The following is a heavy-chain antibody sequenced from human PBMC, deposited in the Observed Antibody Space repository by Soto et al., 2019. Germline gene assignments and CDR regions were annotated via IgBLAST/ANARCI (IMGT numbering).Heavy chain of an antibody. V-gene: IGHV1-69*12. D-gene: IGHD2-2*01. CDR2: IIPIFGTA. CDR3: SRDNVPAASINYDYYGMDV. Sequence: QVQLVQSGAEVKKPGSSVKVSCKASGGTFSSYAISWVRQAPGQGLEWMGGIIPIFGTANYAQKFQGRVTITADESKSKAYMELSSLRSEDTAVYYCSRDNVPAASINYDYYGMDVWGQGTTVTVSS. CDR1: GGTFSSYA. J-gene: IGHJ6*02.